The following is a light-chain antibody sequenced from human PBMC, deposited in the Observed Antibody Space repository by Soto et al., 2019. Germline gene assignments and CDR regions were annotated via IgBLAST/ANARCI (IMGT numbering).Light chain of an antibody. V-gene: IGKV3D-15*01. CDR3: QQYKNWPPLT. Sequence: EIVMTQSPTTLSVSPGERGTPSFEASQSVSSKLAWFQQKPGQAPRLLISDASNRATGVPARFSGSGSGTDFTLTISSLEPEDFAVYYCQQYKNWPPLTFGGGTKVDIK. J-gene: IGKJ4*01. CDR2: DAS. CDR1: QSVSSK.